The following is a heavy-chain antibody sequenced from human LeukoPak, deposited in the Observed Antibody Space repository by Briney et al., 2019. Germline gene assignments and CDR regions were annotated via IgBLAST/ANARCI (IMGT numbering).Heavy chain of an antibody. Sequence: PSETLSLTCTVSGDSISNYFWSWIRQPPRKGLEWMAYVHYSGSTNYNPSLKSRVTISVDTSENQFSLKLSSVTAADTAVYYCARAAYSGSYHSDYWGQGTLVTVSS. D-gene: IGHD1-26*01. CDR2: VHYSGST. CDR1: GDSISNYF. V-gene: IGHV4-59*01. CDR3: ARAAYSGSYHSDY. J-gene: IGHJ4*02.